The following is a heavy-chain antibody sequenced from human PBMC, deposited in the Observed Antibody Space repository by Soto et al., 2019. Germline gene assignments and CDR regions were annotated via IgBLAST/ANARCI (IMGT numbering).Heavy chain of an antibody. CDR3: ARERFYMIQRVVTSRWSDP. Sequence: SETLPLTCSVFGASIRAYYWRWMRQPPGKGLEWIGYTHANGSTNYNPSFKSRVTITVDTPNNQFSLKLTSVTAADTATYYCARERFYMIQRVVTSRWSDPWGQGALVTVS. V-gene: IGHV4-59*01. J-gene: IGHJ5*02. D-gene: IGHD3-10*01. CDR1: GASIRAYY. CDR2: THANGST.